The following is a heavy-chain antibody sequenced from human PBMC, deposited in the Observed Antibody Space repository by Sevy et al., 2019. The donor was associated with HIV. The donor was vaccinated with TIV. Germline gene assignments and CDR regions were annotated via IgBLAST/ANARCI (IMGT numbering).Heavy chain of an antibody. J-gene: IGHJ6*03. CDR3: ARGGPTPGYYYYMDV. CDR2: IYYSGST. V-gene: IGHV4-59*01. Sequence: SETLYLTCTVSGGSISSYYWSWIRHPPGKGLEWIGYIYYSGSTNYNPSLKSRVTISVDTSKNQFSLKLSSVTAADTAVYYCARGGPTPGYYYYMDVWGKGTTVTVSS. D-gene: IGHD1-26*01. CDR1: GGSISSYY.